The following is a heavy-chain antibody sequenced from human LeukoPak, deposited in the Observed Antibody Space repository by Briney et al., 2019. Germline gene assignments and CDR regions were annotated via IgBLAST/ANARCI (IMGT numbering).Heavy chain of an antibody. J-gene: IGHJ4*02. CDR3: AREAASPPYYFDY. D-gene: IGHD6-25*01. V-gene: IGHV4-59*01. Sequence: AETLSLSCTVSGVSFSSYYLSWLRQPPGKGLEWIGYIYYSGSTNYNPSLKSRVTISVDTSKNQFSLKLSSVTAADTAVYYYAREAASPPYYFDYWGQGTLVTVSS. CDR1: GVSFSSYY. CDR2: IYYSGST.